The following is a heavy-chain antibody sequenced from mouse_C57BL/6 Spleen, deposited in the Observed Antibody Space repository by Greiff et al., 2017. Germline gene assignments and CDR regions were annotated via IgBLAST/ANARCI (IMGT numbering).Heavy chain of an antibody. CDR2: IHPNSGST. J-gene: IGHJ1*03. V-gene: IGHV1-64*01. CDR3: ARKSLSYDYDDYWYFDF. D-gene: IGHD2-4*01. Sequence: VQLQQPGAELVKPGASVTLSCKASGYTFTSYWMHWVKQRPGQGLEWIGMIHPNSGSTTYNEKFKSKATLTVDTSSSTAYMQLSSLTSDDPAVYDCARKSLSYDYDDYWYFDFWGTGTTVTVSS. CDR1: GYTFTSYW.